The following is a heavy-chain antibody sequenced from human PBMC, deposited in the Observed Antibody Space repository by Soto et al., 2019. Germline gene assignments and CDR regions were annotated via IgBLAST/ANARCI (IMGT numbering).Heavy chain of an antibody. V-gene: IGHV2-70*01. CDR3: ARGRIAARLNWFDP. CDR1: GFSLSTSGMC. D-gene: IGHD6-13*01. J-gene: IGHJ5*02. Sequence: SGPTLVNPTQTLTLTCTFSGFSLSTSGMCVSWIRQPPGKALEWLALIDWDDDKYYSTSLKARLTISKDTSKNQVVLTMTNMDPVDTATYYCARGRIAARLNWFDPWGQGTLVTVSS. CDR2: IDWDDDK.